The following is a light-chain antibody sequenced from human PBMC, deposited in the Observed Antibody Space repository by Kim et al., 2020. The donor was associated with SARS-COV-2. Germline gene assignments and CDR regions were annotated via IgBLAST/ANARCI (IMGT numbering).Light chain of an antibody. CDR2: DVS. Sequence: QSALTQPASVSGSPGQSITISCTGTSSDVRGYNYVSWYQQQPGKAPKLMIYDVSKRPSGVYNRFSGSKSDNTASLTISGLQAEDEADYYCSSYTSSNTDVFGTGTKVTDL. CDR3: SSYTSSNTDV. CDR1: SSDVRGYNY. J-gene: IGLJ1*01. V-gene: IGLV2-14*03.